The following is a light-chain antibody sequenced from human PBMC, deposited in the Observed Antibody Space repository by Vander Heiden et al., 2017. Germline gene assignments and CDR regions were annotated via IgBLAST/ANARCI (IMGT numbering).Light chain of an antibody. CDR1: ALPKEY. CDR3: YSTDSSGNHRV. Sequence: SYELTQPPSASVSPGQTARITCSGDALPKEYACWYQQKSGQAPALVIYGDTKRPSGIPERFSGSRSGTMATLTISGAQVEDEADYYCYSTDSSGNHRVFGGGTKLTVL. V-gene: IGLV3-10*01. J-gene: IGLJ2*01. CDR2: GDT.